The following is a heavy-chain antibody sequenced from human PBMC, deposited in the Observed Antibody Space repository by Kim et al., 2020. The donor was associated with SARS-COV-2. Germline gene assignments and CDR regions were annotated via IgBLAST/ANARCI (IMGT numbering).Heavy chain of an antibody. CDR2: T. CDR3: TRGNSGSEDY. Sequence: TVYADSIKSRVTISRDNAKTALYLQMNSLRAEDTAVYYCTRGNSGSEDYWGQGTLVTVSS. V-gene: IGHV3-74*03. J-gene: IGHJ4*02. D-gene: IGHD3-10*01.